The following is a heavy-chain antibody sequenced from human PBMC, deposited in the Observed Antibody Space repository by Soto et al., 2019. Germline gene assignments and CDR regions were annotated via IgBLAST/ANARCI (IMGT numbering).Heavy chain of an antibody. Sequence: EVQLLESGGGLVQPGGSLRLSCAASGFTFSSYVMSWVRQAPGKGLEWVSGISGSGGSTYYADSVKGRFTISRDNSTNTLYLQMNSLRAEDTAVYYCAKVPYDFWSGYYPPLYFDYWGQGTLVTVSS. J-gene: IGHJ4*02. D-gene: IGHD3-3*01. CDR1: GFTFSSYV. CDR2: ISGSGGST. CDR3: AKVPYDFWSGYYPPLYFDY. V-gene: IGHV3-23*01.